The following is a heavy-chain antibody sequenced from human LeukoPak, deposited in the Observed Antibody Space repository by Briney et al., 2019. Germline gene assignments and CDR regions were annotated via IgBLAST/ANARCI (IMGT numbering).Heavy chain of an antibody. V-gene: IGHV3-23*01. CDR1: GFTFSTYT. J-gene: IGHJ4*02. Sequence: GSLRLSCAASGFTFSTYTMYWVRHPPGKRLEWVSIIGNNGGGIHYADSVKGRFTVSRDNSKNTLFLQMNSLRAEDTAVYYCAIGDSLGELSSSFEYWGQGTLVTVSS. CDR3: AIGDSLGELSSSFEY. CDR2: IGNNGGGI. D-gene: IGHD3-16*02.